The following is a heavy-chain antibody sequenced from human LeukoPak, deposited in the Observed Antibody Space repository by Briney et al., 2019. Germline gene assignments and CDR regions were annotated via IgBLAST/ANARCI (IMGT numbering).Heavy chain of an antibody. Sequence: ASVKVSCKASGYTFTDYYMHWVRQAPGQGLEWMGWINPNSGGTNSAQKFQGWVTMTRDTSISIAYMELSRLRSDNTAVYYCARDKDILTGYYAFDIWGQGTMVTVSS. CDR3: ARDKDILTGYYAFDI. CDR1: GYTFTDYY. V-gene: IGHV1-2*04. CDR2: INPNSGGT. D-gene: IGHD3-9*01. J-gene: IGHJ3*02.